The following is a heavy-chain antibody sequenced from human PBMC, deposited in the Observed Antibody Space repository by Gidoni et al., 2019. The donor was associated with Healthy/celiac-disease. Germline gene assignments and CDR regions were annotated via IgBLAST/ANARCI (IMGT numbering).Heavy chain of an antibody. V-gene: IGHV4-34*01. CDR1: GGSFSGYY. CDR2: INHSGST. Sequence: QVQLQQWGAGLLQPSETLSLTCAVYGGSFSGYYWSWIRQPPGKGLEWIGEINHSGSTNYNPARNSRVTISVDTSKNQVSLKLSSVTAADTAVYYCARGGGISYYYYMDVWGKGTTVTVSS. CDR3: ARGGGISYYYYMDV. J-gene: IGHJ6*03. D-gene: IGHD3-16*01.